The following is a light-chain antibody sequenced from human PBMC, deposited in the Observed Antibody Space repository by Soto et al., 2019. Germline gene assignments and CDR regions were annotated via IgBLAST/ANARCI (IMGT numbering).Light chain of an antibody. Sequence: QSALTQPPSASGSPGQSVTISCSGTSSGVGGYNYVSWYQQHPGKAPKLMICEVTRRPSGVPDRFSGSKSGNTAFLTVSGLQAEDEADYYCASYAGSSVVFGGGTKLTVL. CDR1: SSGVGGYNY. CDR2: EVT. J-gene: IGLJ2*01. V-gene: IGLV2-8*01. CDR3: ASYAGSSVV.